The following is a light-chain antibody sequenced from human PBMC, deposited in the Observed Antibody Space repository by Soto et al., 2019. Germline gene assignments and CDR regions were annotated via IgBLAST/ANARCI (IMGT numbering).Light chain of an antibody. CDR3: QHYSDSPT. Sequence: EIVMTQSPATLSVSPGERVTLSCRASEGVGIKLAWYQLKHGRPPRLLFYDASTRATGLPAKFSGSGAGTEFTLSISSLQYEYFATYYCQHYSDSPTFGQGTKVEIK. J-gene: IGKJ1*01. V-gene: IGKV3-15*01. CDR1: EGVGIK. CDR2: DAS.